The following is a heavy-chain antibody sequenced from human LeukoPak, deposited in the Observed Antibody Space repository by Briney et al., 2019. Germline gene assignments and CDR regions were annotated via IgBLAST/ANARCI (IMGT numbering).Heavy chain of an antibody. CDR1: GYSISSGYY. J-gene: IGHJ3*02. V-gene: IGHV4-38-2*02. CDR2: IYHSGST. CDR3: ARGDYGEGLSI. D-gene: IGHD4-17*01. Sequence: SESLSLTCTVSGYSISSGYYWGWIRQPPGKGLEWIGSIYHSGSTYYNPSLKSRVTISVDTSKNQFSLKLSSVTAADTAVYYCARGDYGEGLSIWGQGTMVTVSS.